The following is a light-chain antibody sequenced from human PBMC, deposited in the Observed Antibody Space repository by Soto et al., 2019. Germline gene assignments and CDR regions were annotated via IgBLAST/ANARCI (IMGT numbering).Light chain of an antibody. CDR2: AAS. V-gene: IGKV3-20*01. CDR3: QQSGSSPPT. CDR1: QSVRSDY. Sequence: EIVLTQSPGTLSLSPGERATLSCRASQSVRSDYLAWYQQKPGQAPRLLIYAASNRATGIPDRFSGSGSGTDFTLTISRLEPEDFAVYYCQQSGSSPPTFGQGTKVDI. J-gene: IGKJ1*01.